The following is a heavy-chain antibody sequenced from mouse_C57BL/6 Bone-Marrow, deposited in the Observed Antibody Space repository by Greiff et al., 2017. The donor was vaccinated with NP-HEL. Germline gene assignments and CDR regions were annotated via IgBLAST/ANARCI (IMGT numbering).Heavy chain of an antibody. Sequence: QVQLQESGPELVKPGASVKISCKASGYAFSSSWMNWVKQRPGKGLEWIGRIYPGDGDTNYTGKFKGKAPLTADNSSSTAYMQRSSLTSEDSAVYFCAISTTVGRGMDYWGQGTSVTVSA. V-gene: IGHV1-82*01. CDR1: GYAFSSSW. CDR2: IYPGDGDT. D-gene: IGHD1-1*01. J-gene: IGHJ4*01. CDR3: AISTTVGRGMDY.